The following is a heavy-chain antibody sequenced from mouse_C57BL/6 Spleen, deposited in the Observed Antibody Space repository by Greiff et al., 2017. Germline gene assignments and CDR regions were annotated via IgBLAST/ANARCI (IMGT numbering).Heavy chain of an antibody. J-gene: IGHJ2*01. D-gene: IGHD4-1*01. CDR3: ARSPGTWRFDY. CDR1: GYTFTSYW. Sequence: VKLQQPGAELVRPGSSVKLSCKASGYTFTSYWMHWVKQRPIQGLEWIGNIDPSDSETHSNQKFKDKATLTVDKSSSTAYMQLSSRTSEDSAVYYCARSPGTWRFDYWGQGTTLTVSS. CDR2: IDPSDSET. V-gene: IGHV1-52*01.